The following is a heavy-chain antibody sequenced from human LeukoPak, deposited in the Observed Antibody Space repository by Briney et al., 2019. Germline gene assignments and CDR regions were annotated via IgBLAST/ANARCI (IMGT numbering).Heavy chain of an antibody. Sequence: GGALRLSCAASGFTFSSYGMSWVRQAPGKGLEWVSAIRGSGGSTYYADSVKGRFTISRDNSKITLYLQLNSLRAEDTDVYYCAKDTSRIYDILTGYYGGVDYWSQGTLVTVSS. J-gene: IGHJ4*02. CDR2: IRGSGGST. V-gene: IGHV3-23*01. CDR1: GFTFSSYG. D-gene: IGHD3-9*01. CDR3: AKDTSRIYDILTGYYGGVDY.